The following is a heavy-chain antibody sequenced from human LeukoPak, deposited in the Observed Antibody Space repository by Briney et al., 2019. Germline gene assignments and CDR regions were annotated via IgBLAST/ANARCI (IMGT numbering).Heavy chain of an antibody. V-gene: IGHV1-24*01. D-gene: IGHD4-23*01. CDR2: FDPEDGET. CDR1: GYTLTELS. J-gene: IGHJ5*02. CDR3: ARGRNSRSARRDWFDP. Sequence: GASVKVSCKVSGYTLTELSMHWVRQAPGKGLEWMGGFDPEDGETIYAQKSQGRVTMTEDTSTDTAYMELSSLRSEDTAVYYCARGRNSRSARRDWFDPWGQGTLVTVSS.